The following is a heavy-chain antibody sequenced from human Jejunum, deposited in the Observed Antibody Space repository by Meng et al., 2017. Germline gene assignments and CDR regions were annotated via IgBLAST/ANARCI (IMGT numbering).Heavy chain of an antibody. V-gene: IGHV4-4*02. CDR2: IYHSGST. CDR3: ARGGYYSFDY. J-gene: IGHJ4*02. D-gene: IGHD5-18*01. Sequence: VQLQWAGPGPVKPSGVPSLTFAVSGGSISSVYWWTWVRQSPGKGLEWIGEIYHSGSTNYNPSLKSRVTISVDKSKNQFSLKLTSVTAADTAAYYCARGGYYSFDYWGQGTLVTVSS. CDR1: GGSISSVYW.